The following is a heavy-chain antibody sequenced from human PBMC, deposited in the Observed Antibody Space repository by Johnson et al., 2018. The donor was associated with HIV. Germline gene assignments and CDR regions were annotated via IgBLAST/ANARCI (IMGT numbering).Heavy chain of an antibody. D-gene: IGHD3-10*01. CDR3: ARDRGVRGAHDGFDI. Sequence: VQLVESGGGLVQPGGSLRLSCAASGFTFSNYDMHWVRQTAGRRLEWVSGIAATGDTYYPGSVKGRFTVSRENARNSLYLQLNSLRAEDTAFYYCARDRGVRGAHDGFDIWGQGTMVTVSS. CDR2: IAATGDT. J-gene: IGHJ3*02. CDR1: GFTFSNYD. V-gene: IGHV3-13*01.